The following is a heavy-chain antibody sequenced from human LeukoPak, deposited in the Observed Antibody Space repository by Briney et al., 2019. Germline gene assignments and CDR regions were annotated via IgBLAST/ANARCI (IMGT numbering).Heavy chain of an antibody. J-gene: IGHJ6*03. V-gene: IGHV1-69*05. CDR2: IIPIFGTA. D-gene: IGHD3-16*01. CDR1: GGTFSSYA. Sequence: ASVKVSCKASGGTFSSYAISWVRQAPGQGLEWMGGIIPIFGTANYAQKFQGRVTITTDESTSTAYMELSSLRSEDTAVYYCASRFLGRYYYYYMDVWGKGTTVTVSS. CDR3: ASRFLGRYYYYYMDV.